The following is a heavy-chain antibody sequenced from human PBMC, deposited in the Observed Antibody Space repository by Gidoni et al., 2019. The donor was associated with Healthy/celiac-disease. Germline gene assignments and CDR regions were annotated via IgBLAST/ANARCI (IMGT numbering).Heavy chain of an antibody. J-gene: IGHJ6*02. V-gene: IGHV5-51*01. CDR3: ARQTLTYYYDSSGYYHAYYYYGMDV. D-gene: IGHD3-22*01. CDR1: GYSFTSYW. Sequence: EVQLVQSGAEVKKPGESLKISCKGSGYSFTSYWIGWVRQVPGKGLEWMGIIYPGDSDTRYSPSFQGQVTISADKSISTAYLQWSSLKASDTAMYYCARQTLTYYYDSSGYYHAYYYYGMDVWGQGTTVTVSS. CDR2: IYPGDSDT.